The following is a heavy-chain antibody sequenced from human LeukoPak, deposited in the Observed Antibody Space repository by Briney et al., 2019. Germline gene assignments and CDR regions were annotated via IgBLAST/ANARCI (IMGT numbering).Heavy chain of an antibody. J-gene: IGHJ4*02. D-gene: IGHD1-1*01. CDR3: ARGGNWNGLFDY. Sequence: SETLSLTCTVSGGSISSGSYYWSWIRQPAGKGLEWIGRIYTSGSTNYNPSLKSRVTISVDTSKNQFSLKLSSVTAADTAAYYCARGGNWNGLFDYWGQGTLVTVSS. CDR2: IYTSGST. V-gene: IGHV4-61*02. CDR1: GGSISSGSYY.